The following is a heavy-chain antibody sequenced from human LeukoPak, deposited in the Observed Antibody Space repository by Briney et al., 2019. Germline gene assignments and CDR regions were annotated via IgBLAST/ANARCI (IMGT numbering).Heavy chain of an antibody. J-gene: IGHJ4*02. CDR1: GGSISSSSYY. D-gene: IGHD6-19*01. CDR3: ARGTAVATFDY. CDR2: IYHSGST. V-gene: IGHV4-39*07. Sequence: TSETLSLTCTVSGGSISSSSYYWGWIRQPPGKGLEWIGEIYHSGSTNYNPSLKSRVTISVDKSKNQFSLKLSSVTAADTAVYYCARGTAVATFDYWGQGTLVTVSS.